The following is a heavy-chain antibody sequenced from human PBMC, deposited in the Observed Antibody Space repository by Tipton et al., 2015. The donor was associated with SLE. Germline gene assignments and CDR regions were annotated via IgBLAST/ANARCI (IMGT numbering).Heavy chain of an antibody. CDR1: GFSFSRYA. J-gene: IGHJ4*02. Sequence: SLRLSCEASGFSFSRYAMHWVRQAPGKGLEWVALIWYDGSHEYYAESLKGRFTISRDNSKNTLYLQMSSLRDEDTALYYCAPAGDEYDSARIVYWGQGTLVTVSS. CDR3: APAGDEYDSARIVY. D-gene: IGHD3-16*01. V-gene: IGHV3-33*01. CDR2: IWYDGSHE.